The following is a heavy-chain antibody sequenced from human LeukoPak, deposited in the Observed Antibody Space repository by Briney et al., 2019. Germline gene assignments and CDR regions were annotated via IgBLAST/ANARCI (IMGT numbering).Heavy chain of an antibody. Sequence: GGSLRLSCAASGFTFSSYAMHWVRQAPGKGLEWVAVISYDGSNKYYADSVKGRFTISRDNSKNTLYLQMNSLRAEDTAVYYCARDRAGTSCYEFDYWGQGTLVTVSS. J-gene: IGHJ4*02. CDR1: GFTFSSYA. CDR2: ISYDGSNK. CDR3: ARDRAGTSCYEFDY. V-gene: IGHV3-30-3*01. D-gene: IGHD2-2*01.